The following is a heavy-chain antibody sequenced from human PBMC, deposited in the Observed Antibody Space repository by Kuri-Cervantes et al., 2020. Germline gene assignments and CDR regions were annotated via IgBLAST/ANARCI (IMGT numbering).Heavy chain of an antibody. CDR2: INAGNGNT. V-gene: IGHV1-3*01. CDR3: ATDIFYGGYYGSGSSGVDY. J-gene: IGHJ4*02. CDR1: GYTFTSYA. D-gene: IGHD3-10*01. Sequence: ASVKVSCKASGYTFTSYAMHWVRQAPGQRLEWMGWINAGNGNTKYSQKFQGRVTITRDTSASTAYMELSSLRSEDTAVYYCATDIFYGGYYGSGSSGVDYWGQGTLVTVSS.